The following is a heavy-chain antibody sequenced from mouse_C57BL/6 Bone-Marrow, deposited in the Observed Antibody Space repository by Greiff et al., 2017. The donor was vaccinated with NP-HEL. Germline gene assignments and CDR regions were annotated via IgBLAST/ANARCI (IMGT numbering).Heavy chain of an antibody. CDR1: GYTFTSYG. CDR3: AREGPSTAVATGGEN. D-gene: IGHD1-1*01. V-gene: IGHV1-81*01. CDR2: IYPRSGNT. Sequence: QVQLQQSGAELARPGASVKLSCKASGYTFTSYGISWVKQRTGQGLEWIGEIYPRSGNTYYNEKFKGKATLTADKSSSTAYMGLRSLTSEDSAVYVCAREGPSTAVATGGENWGQGTTLTVSS. J-gene: IGHJ2*01.